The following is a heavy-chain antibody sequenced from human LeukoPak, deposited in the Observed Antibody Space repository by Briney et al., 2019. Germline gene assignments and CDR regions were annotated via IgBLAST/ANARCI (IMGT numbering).Heavy chain of an antibody. J-gene: IGHJ4*02. CDR1: GFTFSSYS. V-gene: IGHV3-48*04. Sequence: GGSLRLSCAASGFTFSSYSMNWVRQAPGKGLEWVSYISSSSSTIYYADSVKGRFTISRDNAKNSLYLQMNSLRAEDTAVYYCVGYCSGGSCYSYDYWGQGTLVTVSS. CDR3: VGYCSGGSCYSYDY. D-gene: IGHD2-15*01. CDR2: ISSSSSTI.